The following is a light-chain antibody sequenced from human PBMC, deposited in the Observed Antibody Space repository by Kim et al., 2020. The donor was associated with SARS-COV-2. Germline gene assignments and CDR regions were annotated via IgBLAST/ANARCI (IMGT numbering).Light chain of an antibody. CDR1: SSTVGGYEY. V-gene: IGLV2-11*01. CDR3: CSYAGTWV. Sequence: SALTQPRSVSGSPGQSVTISCTGTSSTVGGYEYVSWYQHHPGKAPKVMIYDVNKRPSGVPGRFSGSKSGNTASLTISGLQVEDEADYHCCSYAGTWVFGGGTQLTVL. J-gene: IGLJ3*02. CDR2: DVN.